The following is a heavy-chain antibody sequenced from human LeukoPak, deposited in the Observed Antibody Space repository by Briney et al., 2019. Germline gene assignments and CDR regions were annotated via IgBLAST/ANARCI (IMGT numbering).Heavy chain of an antibody. Sequence: GGSLRLSCSASGFSFSDYDLNWVRQAPGKGPEWISSISGGGSHVYYGDSVKGRFTISRDNAMNSLFLQMNSLGAEDTATSYYGSAFPPHRTTTAGDLWGQGTLVTVSS. V-gene: IGHV3-21*01. D-gene: IGHD1-1*01. CDR2: ISGGGSHV. J-gene: IGHJ4*02. CDR1: GFSFSDYD. CDR3: GSAFPPHRTTTAGDL.